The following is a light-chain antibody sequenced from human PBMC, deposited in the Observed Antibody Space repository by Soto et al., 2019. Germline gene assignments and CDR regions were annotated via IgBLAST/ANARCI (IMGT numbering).Light chain of an antibody. CDR2: GAS. V-gene: IGKV3-15*01. CDR3: QQYNNWPPWT. Sequence: EIVMTQSPATLSVSPGERATLSCRASQSVSRNLAWYQQKPGQAPRLLIYGASTKATGIPARFSGRGSGTVFTRTISSLQSEDFAVYYGQQYNNWPPWTFGQGTKVEIK. J-gene: IGKJ1*01. CDR1: QSVSRN.